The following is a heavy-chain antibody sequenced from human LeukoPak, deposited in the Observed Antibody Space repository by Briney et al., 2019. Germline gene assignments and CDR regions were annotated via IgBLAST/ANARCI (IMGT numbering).Heavy chain of an antibody. Sequence: PSGTLSLTCAVSGGSISSSNWWSWVRQPPGKGLEWIGYIYYSGGTNYNPSLKSRVTISVDTSKNQFSLKLSSVTAADTAVYYCARVRGGVPSPHLDWYFDLWGRGTLVTVSS. D-gene: IGHD2-2*01. CDR2: IYYSGGT. V-gene: IGHV4-4*02. CDR3: ARVRGGVPSPHLDWYFDL. CDR1: GGSISSSNW. J-gene: IGHJ2*01.